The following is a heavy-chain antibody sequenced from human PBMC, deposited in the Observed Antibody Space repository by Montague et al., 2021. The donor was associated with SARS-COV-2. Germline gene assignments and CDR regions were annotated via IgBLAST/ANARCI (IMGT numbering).Heavy chain of an antibody. CDR2: IYYSGST. CDR3: ARQGHPYYYYYYGMDV. V-gene: IGHV4-39*01. Sequence: SETLSLTCTVSGGSISSSSYYWGWIRQPPGKGLEWIGSIYYSGSTYCNPSLKSRVTISVDTSKNQFSLKLSSVTAADTAVYYCARQGHPYYYYYYGMDVWGQGTTVTVSS. J-gene: IGHJ6*02. CDR1: GGSISSSSYY.